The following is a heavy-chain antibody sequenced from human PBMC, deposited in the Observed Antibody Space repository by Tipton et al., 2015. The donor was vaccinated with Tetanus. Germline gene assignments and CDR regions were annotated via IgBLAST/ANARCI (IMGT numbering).Heavy chain of an antibody. D-gene: IGHD4-17*01. V-gene: IGHV3-48*01. CDR3: ASSTVTR. Sequence: GSLRLSCAASGFSLKTYSMNWVRQAPGKGLEWISYISTTSTTIYYADSVKGRFTISRDNAKNLLYLQMSSLRREDTAVYYCASSTVTRWGPGTLVTVSS. J-gene: IGHJ4*02. CDR2: ISTTSTTI. CDR1: GFSLKTYS.